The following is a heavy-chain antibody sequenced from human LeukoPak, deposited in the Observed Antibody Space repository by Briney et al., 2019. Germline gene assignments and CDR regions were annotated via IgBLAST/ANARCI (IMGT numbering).Heavy chain of an antibody. CDR1: GFTFSSYG. J-gene: IGHJ4*02. CDR3: AREDYYDTSGYFDY. CDR2: IWYDGSNK. Sequence: PGGSLRLSCAASGFTFSSYGMHWVRQAPGKGLEWVAVIWYDGSNKYYADSVKGRFTISRDNSKNTLYLQMNSLRADDTAVYCCAREDYYDTSGYFDYWGQGTLVTVSS. V-gene: IGHV3-33*01. D-gene: IGHD3-22*01.